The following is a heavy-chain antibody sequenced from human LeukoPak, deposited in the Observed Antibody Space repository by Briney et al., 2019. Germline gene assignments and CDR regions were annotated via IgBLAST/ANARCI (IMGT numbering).Heavy chain of an antibody. D-gene: IGHD6-19*01. V-gene: IGHV1-18*01. Sequence: ASVKVSCKASGYTFTSYGISWVRQAPGQGLEWMGWISAYNGNTNYAQKLQGRVTMTTDTSTSTAYMELRSLRSDDTAVYYCAADRGYSSGWYPNYYYYMDVWGKGTTVTISS. J-gene: IGHJ6*03. CDR2: ISAYNGNT. CDR1: GYTFTSYG. CDR3: AADRGYSSGWYPNYYYYMDV.